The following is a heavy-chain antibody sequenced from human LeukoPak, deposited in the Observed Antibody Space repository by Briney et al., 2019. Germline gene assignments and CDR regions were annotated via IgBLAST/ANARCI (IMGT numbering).Heavy chain of an antibody. Sequence: GGSLRLSCAASGFTFSSYSMNWVRQAPGKGLEWVSSISSSSSYIYYADSVKGRFIISRDNAKNSLYLQMNSLRAEDTAVYYCARERAYSGYEFDYWGQGTLVTVSS. V-gene: IGHV3-21*01. CDR3: ARERAYSGYEFDY. CDR1: GFTFSSYS. D-gene: IGHD5-12*01. J-gene: IGHJ4*02. CDR2: ISSSSSYI.